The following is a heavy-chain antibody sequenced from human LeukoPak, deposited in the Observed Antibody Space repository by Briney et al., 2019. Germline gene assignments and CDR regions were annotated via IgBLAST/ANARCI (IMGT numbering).Heavy chain of an antibody. V-gene: IGHV3-30*03. CDR1: GFTFSTYW. CDR3: ARDFGWLSGFDY. Sequence: QPGGSLRLSCAASGFTFSTYWMHWVRQAPGEGLEWVAVISFDGSNKYYGDSLKGRFTISRDNSKNTLYLQMNSLRGEDMAIYYCARDFGWLSGFDYWGQGTLVTVSS. J-gene: IGHJ4*02. D-gene: IGHD3-9*01. CDR2: ISFDGSNK.